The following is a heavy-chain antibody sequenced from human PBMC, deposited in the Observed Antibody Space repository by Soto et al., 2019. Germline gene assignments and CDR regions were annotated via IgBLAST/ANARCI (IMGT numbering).Heavy chain of an antibody. D-gene: IGHD3-10*01. CDR2: ISGGGDTT. J-gene: IGHJ4*02. CDR3: AKGRGGSGSLTPRVDF. V-gene: IGHV3-23*01. CDR1: GFTFNNYA. Sequence: VQLLESGGGLVQPGGSLRLSCAASGFTFNNYAMSWVRQAPGKGLEWVSAISGGGDTTSYADSVKGRFTVSRDGSNNTLYRQMNGLRAEDTAVYYCAKGRGGSGSLTPRVDFWGQGTLVTVSS.